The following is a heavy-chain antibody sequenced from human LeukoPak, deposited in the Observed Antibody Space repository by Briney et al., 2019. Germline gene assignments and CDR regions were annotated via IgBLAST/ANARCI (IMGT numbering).Heavy chain of an antibody. CDR3: AKDVDYDSSSALDY. J-gene: IGHJ4*02. V-gene: IGHV3-30*18. CDR1: GFTFSSYG. D-gene: IGHD3-22*01. CDR2: ISYDGSNK. Sequence: GGSLRLSCAASGFTFSSYGMHWVRQAPGKGLEWVAVISYDGSNKYYADSVKGRFTISRDNSKSTLYLQMNSLRAEDTAVYYCAKDVDYDSSSALDYWGQGTLVTVSS.